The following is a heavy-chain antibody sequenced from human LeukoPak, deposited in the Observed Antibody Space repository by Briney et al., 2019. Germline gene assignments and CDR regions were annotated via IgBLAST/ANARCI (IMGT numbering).Heavy chain of an antibody. CDR1: GFAFSSYG. Sequence: TGGSLRLSCAASGFAFSSYGMHWVRQAPGKGLEWVAFIRYDGSNKYYADSVKGRFTISRDNSKNTLYLQMNSLRAEDTAVYYCARDLDCGGDCYQRGRDYWGQGTLVTVSS. J-gene: IGHJ4*02. CDR2: IRYDGSNK. D-gene: IGHD2-21*02. CDR3: ARDLDCGGDCYQRGRDY. V-gene: IGHV3-30*02.